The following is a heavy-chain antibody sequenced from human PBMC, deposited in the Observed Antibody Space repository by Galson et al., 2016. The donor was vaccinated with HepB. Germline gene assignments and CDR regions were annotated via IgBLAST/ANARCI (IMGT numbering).Heavy chain of an antibody. Sequence: SLRLSCAASGFTFNNYAMSWVRQAPGKGLEWVSGISGGGDDTDYADSVKGRLIISRDNSKDTLYLQMNSLRDEDTAVHYCAKPILAAHYYYYGMKVWGQGTTVTVSS. D-gene: IGHD3-3*01. CDR2: ISGGGDDT. J-gene: IGHJ6*02. CDR3: AKPILAAHYYYYGMKV. CDR1: GFTFNNYA. V-gene: IGHV3-23*01.